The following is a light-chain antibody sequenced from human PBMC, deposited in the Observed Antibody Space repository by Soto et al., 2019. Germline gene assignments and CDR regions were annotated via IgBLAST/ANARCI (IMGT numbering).Light chain of an antibody. J-gene: IGLJ3*02. V-gene: IGLV1-44*01. CDR1: SSNIGSHA. CDR2: NNS. Sequence: QSVLTQPPSASGTPGQRVTISCYGSSSNIGSHAIYWYHHLPGTAPKVVIFNNSNRPSGVPDRFSGSKSGTSASLAISGLQSEDEADYYCAGWDDSLNGYVFGGGTKVTVL. CDR3: AGWDDSLNGYV.